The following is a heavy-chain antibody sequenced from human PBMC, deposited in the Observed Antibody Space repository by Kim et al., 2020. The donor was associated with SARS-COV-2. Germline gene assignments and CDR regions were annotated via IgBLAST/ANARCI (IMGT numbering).Heavy chain of an antibody. J-gene: IGHJ4*02. D-gene: IGHD3-22*01. V-gene: IGHV3-53*01. Sequence: GSKYYADSVEGRFTISRDNSKNTLYLQMNRLRAEDTAVYYCARDQSGYYDWGQGTLVTVSS. CDR2: GSK. CDR3: ARDQSGYYD.